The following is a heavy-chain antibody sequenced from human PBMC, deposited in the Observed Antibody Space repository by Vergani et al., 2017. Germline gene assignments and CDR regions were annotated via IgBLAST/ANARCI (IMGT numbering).Heavy chain of an antibody. CDR2: INPSGGST. Sequence: QVQLVQSGAEVKKPGASVKVSCKASGYTFTSYYMHWVRPAPGQGLEWMGIINPSGGSTSYAQKFQGRVTMTRDTSTSTVYMELSSLRSEDTAVYYCATEPLGYCSGGSCYAWGQGTLVTVSS. CDR3: ATEPLGYCSGGSCYA. V-gene: IGHV1-46*01. CDR1: GYTFTSYY. J-gene: IGHJ5*02. D-gene: IGHD2-15*01.